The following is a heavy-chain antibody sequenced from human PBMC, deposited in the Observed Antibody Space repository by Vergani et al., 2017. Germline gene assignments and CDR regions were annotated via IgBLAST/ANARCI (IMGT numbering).Heavy chain of an antibody. V-gene: IGHV3-9*01. CDR1: GFTFDDYA. D-gene: IGHD6-6*01. CDR3: ARVRVFGSSGYYGMDV. CDR2: ISWNSGSI. J-gene: IGHJ6*02. Sequence: ELQLVESGGGLVQPGRSLRLSCAASGFTFDDYAMHWVRQAPGKGLEWVSSISWNSGSIAYADSVKGRFTISRDNAKKSLYLQMNSLRAEDTALYYCARVRVFGSSGYYGMDVWGQGTTVTVSS.